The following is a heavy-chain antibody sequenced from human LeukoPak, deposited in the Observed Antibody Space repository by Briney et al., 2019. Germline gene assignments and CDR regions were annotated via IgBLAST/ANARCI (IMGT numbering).Heavy chain of an antibody. V-gene: IGHV3-23*01. Sequence: GSLRLSCAASGFTFSVAAMTWVRQAPGKGLEWVSLIGASGEGTYYADSVKGRFTISRDNSKNTVYLQMNSLRAEDTAVYYCATTYYDVLTAYRPFDYWGQGTLVTVSS. CDR1: GFTFSVAA. CDR2: IGASGEGT. CDR3: ATTYYDVLTAYRPFDY. D-gene: IGHD3-9*01. J-gene: IGHJ4*02.